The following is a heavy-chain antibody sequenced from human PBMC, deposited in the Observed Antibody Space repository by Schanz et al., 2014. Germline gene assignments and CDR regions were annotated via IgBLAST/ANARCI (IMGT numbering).Heavy chain of an antibody. CDR1: GGSISSATYY. CDR2: IYSRGSS. Sequence: QVQLQESGPGLVKPSQTLSLTCTVSGGSISSATYYWSWVRQPAGKGLEWIGRIYSRGSSTYNPSRRGRVTTSIDTSNNQSSRKLNSVTAADTAVYYCARGGSVATIAPYTWFDPWGQGTLVNVSS. J-gene: IGHJ5*02. V-gene: IGHV4-61*02. D-gene: IGHD5-12*01. CDR3: ARGGSVATIAPYTWFDP.